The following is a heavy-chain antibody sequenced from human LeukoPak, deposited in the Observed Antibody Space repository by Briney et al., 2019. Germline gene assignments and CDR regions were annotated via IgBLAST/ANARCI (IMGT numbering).Heavy chain of an antibody. Sequence: GRSLRLSCAASGFTFSSYGMHWVRQAPGKGPEWVAVIWYDGSNKYYADSVKGRFTISRDNSKNTLYLQMNSLRAEDTAVYYCARGVPAAMAVDYWGQGTLVTVSS. CDR2: IWYDGSNK. CDR3: ARGVPAAMAVDY. J-gene: IGHJ4*02. CDR1: GFTFSSYG. D-gene: IGHD2-2*01. V-gene: IGHV3-33*01.